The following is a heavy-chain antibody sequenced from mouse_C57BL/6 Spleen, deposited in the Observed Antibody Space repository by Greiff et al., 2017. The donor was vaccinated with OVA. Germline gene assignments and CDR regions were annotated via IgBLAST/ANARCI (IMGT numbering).Heavy chain of an antibody. Sequence: QVQLQQPGAELVKPGASVKMSCKASGYTFTSYWITWVKQRPGQGLEWIGDIYPGSGSTNYNEKFKSKATLTVDTSSSTAYMQLSSLTSEDFAVYYCARRAYYSNYGDYWGQGTTLTVSS. V-gene: IGHV1-55*01. D-gene: IGHD2-5*01. CDR1: GYTFTSYW. CDR2: IYPGSGST. CDR3: ARRAYYSNYGDY. J-gene: IGHJ2*01.